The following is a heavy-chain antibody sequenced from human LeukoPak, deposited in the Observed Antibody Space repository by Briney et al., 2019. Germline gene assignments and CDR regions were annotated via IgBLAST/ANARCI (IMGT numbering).Heavy chain of an antibody. Sequence: GGSLRLSCAASGFPFNNYWMTWVRQAPGKGLEWVANINQYGSEKFYVDSVKGRFTISRDNAKNSLYLQMNSLRAEDTAVYYCARDRVVVGSGSLYWGQGILVTVSS. J-gene: IGHJ4*02. V-gene: IGHV3-7*01. CDR3: ARDRVVVGSGSLY. D-gene: IGHD1-26*01. CDR1: GFPFNNYW. CDR2: INQYGSEK.